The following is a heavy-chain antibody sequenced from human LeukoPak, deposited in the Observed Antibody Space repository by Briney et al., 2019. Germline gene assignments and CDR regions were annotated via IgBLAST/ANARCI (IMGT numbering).Heavy chain of an antibody. CDR1: GFTFSSYA. J-gene: IGHJ4*02. V-gene: IGHV3-23*01. D-gene: IGHD1-14*01. CDR2: ISGSGGTT. CDR3: ATRQGGNPAY. Sequence: GGSLRLSCAASGFTFSSYAMSWVRQAPGKGLEWVSVISGSGGTTYYPDSMKGRFTISRDNAKNMLYLQVNSLRAEDTAVYYCATRQGGNPAYWGQGTLVTVSS.